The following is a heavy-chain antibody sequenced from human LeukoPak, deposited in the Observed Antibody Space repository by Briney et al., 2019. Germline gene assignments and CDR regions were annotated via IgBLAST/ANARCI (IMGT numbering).Heavy chain of an antibody. CDR3: ASYRYGSSFAFDI. CDR1: GFTVSTNY. D-gene: IGHD6-6*01. J-gene: IGHJ3*02. Sequence: HPGGSLRLSCGASGFTVSTNYMSWVGQAPGKGLEWVSIIYSGGSTYYADSVKGRFTISRDNSENTLYLQMNSLRAEDTAVYYCASYRYGSSFAFDIWGQGTMVTVSS. V-gene: IGHV3-66*01. CDR2: IYSGGST.